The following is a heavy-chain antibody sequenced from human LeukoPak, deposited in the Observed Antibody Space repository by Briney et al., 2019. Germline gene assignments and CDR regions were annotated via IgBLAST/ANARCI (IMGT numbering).Heavy chain of an antibody. CDR1: GGSISSSSYY. D-gene: IGHD3-3*01. CDR2: IYYSGPT. J-gene: IGHJ4*02. Sequence: SETLSLTCTVSGGSISSSSYYWGWSRQSPGKGLEWSGTIYYSGPTYYNPSLKSRVNISVDTSKNQFSLKLNSVTAADTAVYYCARSFSDFWSHFDYWGQGTLVTVSS. CDR3: ARSFSDFWSHFDY. V-gene: IGHV4-39*01.